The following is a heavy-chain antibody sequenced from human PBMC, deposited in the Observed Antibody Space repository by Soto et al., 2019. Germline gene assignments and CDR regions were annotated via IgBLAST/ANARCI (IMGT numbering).Heavy chain of an antibody. CDR3: ARTSLVVAAATREDY. D-gene: IGHD2-15*01. CDR2: INSDGSST. CDR1: GFTFSSYW. Sequence: EVQLVESGGALVQPGGSLRLSCAASGFTFSSYWMHWVRQAPWKGLVWVSRINSDGSSTSYADSGKGRFTISRDNAKNTLYLQMNSVRAEDTAVYYCARTSLVVAAATREDYWGQGTLVTVAA. J-gene: IGHJ4*02. V-gene: IGHV3-74*01.